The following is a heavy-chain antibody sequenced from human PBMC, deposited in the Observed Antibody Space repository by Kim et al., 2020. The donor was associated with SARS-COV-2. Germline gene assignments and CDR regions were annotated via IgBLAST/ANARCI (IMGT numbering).Heavy chain of an antibody. CDR3: ARYGSPLAWFDP. CDR2: INHSGST. J-gene: IGHJ5*02. CDR1: GGSFSGYY. V-gene: IGHV4-34*01. D-gene: IGHD6-13*01. Sequence: SETLSLTCAVYGGSFSGYYWSWIRQPPGKGLEWIGEINHSGSTNYNPSLKSRVTISVDTSKNQFSLKLSSVTAADTAVYYCARYGSPLAWFDPWGQGTLVTVSS.